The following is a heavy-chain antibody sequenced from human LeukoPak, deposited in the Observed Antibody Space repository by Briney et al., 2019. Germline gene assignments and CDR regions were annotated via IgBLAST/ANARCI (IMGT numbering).Heavy chain of an antibody. V-gene: IGHV4-59*01. CDR3: ARAPPSVAPATPRGFDP. D-gene: IGHD2-15*01. Sequence: PSETLSLTCTVSGDSISSYFWSWIRQPPGKGLEWIGYFHDSGSANYNPSLKSRITMSVDTSKNQFSLKLRSVTAADTAVYYCARAPPSVAPATPRGFDPWAQGPLVTVSS. CDR2: FHDSGSA. J-gene: IGHJ5*02. CDR1: GDSISSYF.